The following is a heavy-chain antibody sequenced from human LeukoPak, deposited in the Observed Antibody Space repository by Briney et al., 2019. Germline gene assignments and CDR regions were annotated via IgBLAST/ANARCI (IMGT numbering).Heavy chain of an antibody. CDR2: MYYIGST. CDR1: GGSISSSSYY. J-gene: IGHJ4*02. Sequence: SETLSLTCTVSGGSISSSSYYWGWIRQPPGKGLEWIGSMYYIGSTYYNPSLKSRVTISVDTSKNQFSLKLSSVTAADTAVYYCARGRRFGESYYFDYWGQGTLVTVSS. CDR3: ARGRRFGESYYFDY. V-gene: IGHV4-39*07. D-gene: IGHD3-10*01.